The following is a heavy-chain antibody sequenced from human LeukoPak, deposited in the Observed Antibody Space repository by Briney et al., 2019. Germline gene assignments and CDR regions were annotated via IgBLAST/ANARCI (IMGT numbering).Heavy chain of an antibody. CDR1: GFXFSSYE. V-gene: IGHV3-48*03. J-gene: IGHJ1*01. CDR3: ARGGTLEYFQH. Sequence: GGSLRLSRAASGFXFSSYEINWVRQAPGKGLEWVSYISSSGSTIYYADSVKGRFTISRDNAKNSLYLQMNSLRAEDTAVYYCARGGTLEYFQHWGQGTLVTVSS. CDR2: ISSSGSTI.